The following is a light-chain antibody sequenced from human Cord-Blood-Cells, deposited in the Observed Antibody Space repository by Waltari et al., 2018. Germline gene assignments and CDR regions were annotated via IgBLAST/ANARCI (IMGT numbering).Light chain of an antibody. Sequence: QSALTQPASVSGSPGQSIPISCTGTSSDVGSYTLASQYQQHPGKAPKLMIYEGSKRPSGVSNRFSGSKSGNTASLTISGLQAEDEADYYCCSYAGSSTWVFGGGTKLTVL. CDR2: EGS. J-gene: IGLJ3*02. V-gene: IGLV2-23*01. CDR1: SSDVGSYTL. CDR3: CSYAGSSTWV.